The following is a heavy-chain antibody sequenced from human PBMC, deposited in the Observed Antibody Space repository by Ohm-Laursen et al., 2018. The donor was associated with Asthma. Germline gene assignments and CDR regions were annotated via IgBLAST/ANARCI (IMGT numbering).Heavy chain of an antibody. CDR1: GGTFSSYA. CDR3: ARDRFIAVAGTWHYYGMDV. D-gene: IGHD6-19*01. J-gene: IGHJ6*02. V-gene: IGHV1-69*13. CDR2: IIPIFGTA. Sequence: SVKVSCNASGGTFSSYAISWVRQAPGQGLEWMGGIIPIFGTANYAQKFQGRVTITADESTSTAYMELSSLRSEDTAVYYCARDRFIAVAGTWHYYGMDVWGQGTTVTVSS.